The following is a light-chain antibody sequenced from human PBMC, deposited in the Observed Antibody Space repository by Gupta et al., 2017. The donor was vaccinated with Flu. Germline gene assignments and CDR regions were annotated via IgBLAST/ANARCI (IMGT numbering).Light chain of an antibody. CDR1: QSVLYSSNNKNY. CDR2: WAS. J-gene: IGKJ2*01. Sequence: DIVMTQSPDSLSVSLGERATINCKSSQSVLYSSNNKNYLAWYQQKPGQPPKLLIYWASIRESGVPDRFSGSGSGTDFTLTISNLQAEDVAVYYCQQYYSTPYKFGQGTKLEIK. V-gene: IGKV4-1*01. CDR3: QQYYSTPYK.